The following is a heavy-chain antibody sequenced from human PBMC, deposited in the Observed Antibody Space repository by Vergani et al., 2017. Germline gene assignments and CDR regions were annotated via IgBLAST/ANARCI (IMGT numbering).Heavy chain of an antibody. CDR3: ATSSWPDCFAC. CDR2: IYSGGST. V-gene: IGHV3-53*01. Sequence: EVQLVESGGGLIQPGGSLRLSCAASGFTVSSNYMSWVRQAPGKGLEWVSVIYSGGSTYYADSVKGRFTISRDNSKNPLYLQMNSLRAEDTAVYYCATSSWPDCFACCGQGPLVTFSS. CDR1: GFTVSSNY. D-gene: IGHD6-13*01. J-gene: IGHJ4*02.